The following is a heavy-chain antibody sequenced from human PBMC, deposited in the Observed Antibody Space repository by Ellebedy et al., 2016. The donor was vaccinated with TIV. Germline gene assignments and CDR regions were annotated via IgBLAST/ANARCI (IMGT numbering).Heavy chain of an antibody. D-gene: IGHD3-22*01. CDR1: GFSLPSSGLR. V-gene: IGHV2-70*04. CDR2: IDWDGEK. J-gene: IGHJ3*02. Sequence: SGPTLVKPSQTLTLTCTFAGFSLPSSGLRVSWIRHHPARALEWVARIDWDGEKRYSTSLRTRLTISRDTSKNQVVLTMTNMDPVDTATYNCARSTTMIASYAFDIWGQGKMVTVSS. CDR3: ARSTTMIASYAFDI.